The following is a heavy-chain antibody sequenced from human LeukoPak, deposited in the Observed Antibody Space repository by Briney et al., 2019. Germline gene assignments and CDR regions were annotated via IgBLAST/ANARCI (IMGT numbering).Heavy chain of an antibody. V-gene: IGHV3-48*01. CDR2: ISSSSSTI. D-gene: IGHD3-3*01. J-gene: IGHJ4*02. CDR3: ARGGDFWSGYYSFDY. CDR1: GFTFSSYS. Sequence: GGSLRLSCAASGFTFSSYSMNWVRQAPGKGLEWVSYISSSSSTIYYADSVKGRFTISRDSAKNSLYLQMNSLRAEDTAVYYCARGGDFWSGYYSFDYWGQGTLVTVSS.